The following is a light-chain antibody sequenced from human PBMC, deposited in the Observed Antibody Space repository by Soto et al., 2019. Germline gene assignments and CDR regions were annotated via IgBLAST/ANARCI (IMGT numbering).Light chain of an antibody. J-gene: IGKJ2*01. V-gene: IGKV3-20*01. CDR3: QQYGTSPYT. CDR1: QSVGGVY. CDR2: GAS. Sequence: EIVLTQSPGTLSLSPGERATLSCRASQSVGGVYLAWYQHRPGQAPSLLIYGASTRATGIPNRFSGSGSGTDFTLTINRLEPEDFAVYYGQQYGTSPYTFGQGTKLEIK.